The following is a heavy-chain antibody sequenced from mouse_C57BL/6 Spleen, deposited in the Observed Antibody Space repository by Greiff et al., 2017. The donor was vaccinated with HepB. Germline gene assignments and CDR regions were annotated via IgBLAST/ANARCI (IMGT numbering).Heavy chain of an antibody. Sequence: VQLQQPGAELVRPGSSVKLSCKASGYTFTSYWMDWVKQRPGQGLEWIGNIYPSDSETHYNQKFKDKATLTVDKSSSTAYMQLSSLTSEDSAVYYCARLGGYYAMDYWGQGTSVTVSS. J-gene: IGHJ4*01. CDR2: IYPSDSET. CDR1: GYTFTSYW. CDR3: ARLGGYYAMDY. V-gene: IGHV1-61*01.